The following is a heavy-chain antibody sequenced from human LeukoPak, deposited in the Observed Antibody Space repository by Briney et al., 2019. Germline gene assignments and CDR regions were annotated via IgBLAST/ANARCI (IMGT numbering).Heavy chain of an antibody. CDR1: GYTFTSYD. CDR3: ARGVRLRYFDWLPHYYYGMDV. D-gene: IGHD3-9*01. Sequence: SVKVSCKASGYTFTSYDINWVRQAPGQGLEWMGGIIPIFGTANYAQKFQGRVTITADESTSTAYMELSSLRSEDTAVYYCARGVRLRYFDWLPHYYYGMDVWGQGTLVTVSS. CDR2: IIPIFGTA. V-gene: IGHV1-69*13. J-gene: IGHJ6*02.